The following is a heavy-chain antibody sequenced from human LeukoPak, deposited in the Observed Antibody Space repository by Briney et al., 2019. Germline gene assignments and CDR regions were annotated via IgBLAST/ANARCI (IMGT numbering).Heavy chain of an antibody. CDR3: ASRKRYSSSWYLGY. D-gene: IGHD6-13*01. CDR2: INHSGST. Sequence: SETLSLTCAVYGGSFSGYYWSWIRQPPGKGLEWIGEINHSGSTNYNPSLKSRVTISVDTSKNQFSLKLSSVTAADTAVYHCASRKRYSSSWYLGYWGQGTLVTVSS. J-gene: IGHJ4*02. V-gene: IGHV4-34*01. CDR1: GGSFSGYY.